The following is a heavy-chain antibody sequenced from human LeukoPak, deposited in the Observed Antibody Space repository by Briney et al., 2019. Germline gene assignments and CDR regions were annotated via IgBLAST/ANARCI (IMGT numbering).Heavy chain of an antibody. CDR3: TRHNVDRPY. Sequence: PGGSLRLSCAASGVTFSGSAMHWVRQASGKGLGWVCRIRSKANSSATAYAASVKGRFTISRDDSKNTAYLQMNSLKTEDTAVYYCTRHNVDRPYWGQGTLVTVSS. CDR2: IRSKANSSAT. J-gene: IGHJ4*02. CDR1: GVTFSGSA. V-gene: IGHV3-73*01. D-gene: IGHD3-22*01.